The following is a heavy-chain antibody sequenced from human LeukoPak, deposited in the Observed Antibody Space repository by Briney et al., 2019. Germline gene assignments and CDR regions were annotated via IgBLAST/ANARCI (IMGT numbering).Heavy chain of an antibody. V-gene: IGHV3-33*01. CDR2: IWYDGSDK. CDR1: GFIFSTYG. J-gene: IGHJ4*02. D-gene: IGHD6-19*01. CDR3: VREKSGYTNGWYLFDY. Sequence: GGSLRLSCEASGFIFSTYGMHWVRQAPGKGLEWVAVIWYDGSDKYYADSVKGRFTISRDNSKNTLYLQMSSLRAEDTAVYYCVREKSGYTNGWYLFDYWGQGTLVTVSS.